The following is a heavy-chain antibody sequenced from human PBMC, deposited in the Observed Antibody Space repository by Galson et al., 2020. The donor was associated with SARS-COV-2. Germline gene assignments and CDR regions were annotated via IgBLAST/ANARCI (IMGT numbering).Heavy chain of an antibody. CDR3: ARWRAGVNSWWYAFDN. J-gene: IGHJ3*02. Sequence: SETLSLTCTVSGGSISSHYWSWIRQSPGKGLEWIGYIYYDGSANYNPSLRSRVTISVDTSKNQFSLRLRSVTAADTAVYYCARWRAGVNSWWYAFDNWGQGTMVTVSS. D-gene: IGHD2-15*01. CDR2: IYYDGSA. V-gene: IGHV4-59*11. CDR1: GGSISSHY.